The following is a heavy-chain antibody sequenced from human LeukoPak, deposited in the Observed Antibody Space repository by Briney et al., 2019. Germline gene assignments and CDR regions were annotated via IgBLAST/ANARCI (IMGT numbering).Heavy chain of an antibody. CDR1: GGSISSSSYY. CDR2: IYYSGST. J-gene: IGHJ4*02. D-gene: IGHD3-3*01. Sequence: SETLSLTCTVSGGSISSSSYYWGWIRQPPGKGLEWIGSIYYSGSTYYNPSLKSRVTISVDASKNQFSLKLSSVTAADTAVYYCARGRRYYDFWSGYYTKAAVFDYWGQGTLVTVSS. CDR3: ARGRRYYDFWSGYYTKAAVFDY. V-gene: IGHV4-39*01.